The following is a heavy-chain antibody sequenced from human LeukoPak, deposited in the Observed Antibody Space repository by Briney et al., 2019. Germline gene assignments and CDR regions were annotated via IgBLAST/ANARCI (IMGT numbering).Heavy chain of an antibody. CDR2: IISNGGST. J-gene: IGHJ4*02. Sequence: PGGSLRLSCAASGFTFSSYAMHWVRQAPGKGLEYVSAIISNGGSTYYANSVKGRFTISRDNSKNTLYLQMGSLRAEDMAVYYCARVRLSGSYFFDYWGQGTLVTVSS. V-gene: IGHV3-64*01. CDR3: ARVRLSGSYFFDY. D-gene: IGHD1-26*01. CDR1: GFTFSSYA.